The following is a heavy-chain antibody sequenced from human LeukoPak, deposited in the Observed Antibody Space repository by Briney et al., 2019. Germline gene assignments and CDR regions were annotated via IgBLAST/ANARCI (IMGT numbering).Heavy chain of an antibody. V-gene: IGHV3-53*01. J-gene: IGHJ4*02. CDR3: ARGNWNDDERLAY. D-gene: IGHD1-1*01. Sequence: AGGSLRLSCAASGFTVSSNYMSWGRQAPGEGLEWVSVIYSGGSTYYADSVKGRFTISRDNSKNTLYLQMNSLRAEDTAVYYCARGNWNDDERLAYWGQGTLVTVSS. CDR1: GFTVSSNY. CDR2: IYSGGST.